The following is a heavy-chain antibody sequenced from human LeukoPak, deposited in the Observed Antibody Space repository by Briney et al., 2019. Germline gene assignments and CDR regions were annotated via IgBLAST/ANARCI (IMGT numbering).Heavy chain of an antibody. CDR3: ARLLWWSPHYDMDV. J-gene: IGHJ6*02. CDR1: GGSISSGGYY. CDR2: IYYSGST. D-gene: IGHD2-21*01. Sequence: PSQTLSLTCTVSGGSISSGGYYWSWIRQHPGKGLEWIGYIYYSGSTYYNPSLKSRVTISVDTSKNQFSLKLRSVTAADTAVYYCARLLWWSPHYDMDVWGQGTTVTVSS. V-gene: IGHV4-31*03.